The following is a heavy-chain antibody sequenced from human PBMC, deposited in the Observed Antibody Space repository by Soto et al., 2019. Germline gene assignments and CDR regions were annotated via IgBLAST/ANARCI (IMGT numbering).Heavy chain of an antibody. J-gene: IGHJ3*02. CDR1: GFTFSNYG. V-gene: IGHV3-30*18. D-gene: IGHD1-26*01. Sequence: QVQLVESGGGVVQPGRSLRLSCAGSGFTFSNYGVHWVRQAPGKGLEWVAVISYDGSNEYYADSVKGRFTISRDNSKNTLYLQMNSLGAEDTAVYYCAKRRGRWDLLKGDAFDIWGQGTMVTVSS. CDR2: ISYDGSNE. CDR3: AKRRGRWDLLKGDAFDI.